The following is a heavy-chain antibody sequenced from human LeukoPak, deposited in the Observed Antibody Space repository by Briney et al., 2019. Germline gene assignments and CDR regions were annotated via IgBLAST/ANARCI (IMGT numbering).Heavy chain of an antibody. V-gene: IGHV4-34*01. J-gene: IGHJ4*02. CDR3: ARVRRFGAGQDY. CDR1: GGSFSGYY. D-gene: IGHD3-16*01. CDR2: VSHSGST. Sequence: PSGTLSLTCAVYGGSFSGYYWSWIRQPPGKGLEWIGEVSHSGSTNYNPSLKSRVTISLDTSKNQFSLKVKSVTAADTAVYYCARVRRFGAGQDYWGQGTLVTFSS.